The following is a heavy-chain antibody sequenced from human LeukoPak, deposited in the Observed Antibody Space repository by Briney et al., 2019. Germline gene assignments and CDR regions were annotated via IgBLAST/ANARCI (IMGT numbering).Heavy chain of an antibody. J-gene: IGHJ6*03. Sequence: GRSLRLSCAASGFTFDDYAMHWVRQAPGKGLEWVSGINWNSVRIVYADSVKGRFTISRDNTKNSLYLQMNSLRAEDTALYYCAKDMGDFWTGYPMDVCGKGTTVTVSS. V-gene: IGHV3-9*01. CDR1: GFTFDDYA. CDR2: INWNSVRI. CDR3: AKDMGDFWTGYPMDV. D-gene: IGHD3/OR15-3a*01.